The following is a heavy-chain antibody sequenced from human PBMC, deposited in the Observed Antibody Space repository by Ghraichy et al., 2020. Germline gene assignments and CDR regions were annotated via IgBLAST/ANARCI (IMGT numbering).Heavy chain of an antibody. CDR3: ARKSSSSSSYYYYGMDV. D-gene: IGHD6-6*01. J-gene: IGHJ6*02. V-gene: IGHV1-2*06. Sequence: ASVKVSCKASGYTFTGYYMHWVRQAPGQGLEWMGRINPNSGGTNYAQKFQGRVTMTRDTSISTAYMELSRLRSDDTAVYYCARKSSSSSSYYYYGMDVWGQGTTVTVSS. CDR1: GYTFTGYY. CDR2: INPNSGGT.